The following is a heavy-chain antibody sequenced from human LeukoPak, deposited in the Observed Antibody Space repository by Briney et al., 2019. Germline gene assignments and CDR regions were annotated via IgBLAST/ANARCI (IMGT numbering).Heavy chain of an antibody. CDR3: ARDTPYYDSSGYQTLFDY. CDR2: IYTSGST. D-gene: IGHD3-22*01. Sequence: SETLSLACTVSGGSISSYYWSWIRQPAGKGLEWIGRIYTSGSTNYNPSLKSRVTMSVDTSKNQFSLKLSSVTAADTAVYYCARDTPYYDSSGYQTLFDYWGQGTLVTVSS. CDR1: GGSISSYY. J-gene: IGHJ4*02. V-gene: IGHV4-4*07.